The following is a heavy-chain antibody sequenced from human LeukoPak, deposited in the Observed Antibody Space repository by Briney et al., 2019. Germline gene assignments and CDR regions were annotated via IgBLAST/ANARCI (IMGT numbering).Heavy chain of an antibody. CDR1: GGSISSSSYY. D-gene: IGHD1-26*01. Sequence: SETLSLTCTVSGGSISSSSYYWGWIRQPPGKGLEWTGSIYYSGSTYYNPSLKSRVTISVDTSKNQFSLKLSSVTAADTAVYYCARPGGSDYWGQGTLVTVSS. V-gene: IGHV4-39*01. CDR3: ARPGGSDY. CDR2: IYYSGST. J-gene: IGHJ4*02.